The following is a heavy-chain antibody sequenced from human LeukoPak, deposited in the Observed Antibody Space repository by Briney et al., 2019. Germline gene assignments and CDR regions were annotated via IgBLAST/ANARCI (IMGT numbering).Heavy chain of an antibody. D-gene: IGHD6-13*01. CDR1: GFTFGDYA. V-gene: IGHV3-49*03. CDR3: SRDRGIGYSSTWGGGLYNFDS. J-gene: IGHJ4*02. CDR2: IRSKGYGGTT. Sequence: GGSLRLSCTSSGFTFGDYAMSWFRQAPGKGLEWVGFIRSKGYGGTTEYAASVRGRFNISRDDSKTIAYLQMNSLKTEDTAVSYCSRDRGIGYSSTWGGGLYNFDSWGQGTLVTVSS.